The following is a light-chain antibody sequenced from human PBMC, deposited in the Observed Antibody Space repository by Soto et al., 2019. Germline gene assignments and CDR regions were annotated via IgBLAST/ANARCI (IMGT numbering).Light chain of an antibody. V-gene: IGKV1-39*01. CDR3: QQSYSTLT. CDR2: AAS. CDR1: QSISSY. J-gene: IGKJ3*01. Sequence: DIQMTQAPAALSASVGDRFTSTCRASQSISSYLNWYQQKPGKAPKLLIYAASSLQSGVPSRFSGSGSGTDFTLTISSLQPEDFATYYCQQSYSTLTFGPGTKVDI.